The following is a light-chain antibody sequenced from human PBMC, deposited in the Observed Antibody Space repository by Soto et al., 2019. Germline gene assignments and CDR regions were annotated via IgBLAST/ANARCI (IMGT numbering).Light chain of an antibody. CDR1: SSDVGGYNY. V-gene: IGLV2-14*01. J-gene: IGLJ1*01. Sequence: QSALTQPASVSGSPGQSITISCTGTSSDVGGYNYVSWYQQHPGKAPKLMIYEVSNRPSGVSNRFSGSKSGNTASLTISGLQAEDEADYYCSSYTSSGYVVGTGTKLTVL. CDR3: SSYTSSGYV. CDR2: EVS.